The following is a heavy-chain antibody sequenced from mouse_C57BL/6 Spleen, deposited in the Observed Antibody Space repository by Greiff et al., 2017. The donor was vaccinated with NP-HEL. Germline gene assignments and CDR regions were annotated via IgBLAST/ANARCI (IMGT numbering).Heavy chain of an antibody. J-gene: IGHJ2*01. CDR3: ARGGYGDYFDY. CDR2: IDPSDSYT. D-gene: IGHD1-1*02. V-gene: IGHV1-69*01. CDR1: GFNIKDYY. Sequence: VQLQQSGAELVRPGASVKLSCTASGFNIKDYYMHWVKQRPEQGLEWIGEIDPSDSYTNYNQKFKGKSTLTVDKSSSTAYMQLSSLTSEDSAVYYCARGGYGDYFDYWGQGTTLTVSS.